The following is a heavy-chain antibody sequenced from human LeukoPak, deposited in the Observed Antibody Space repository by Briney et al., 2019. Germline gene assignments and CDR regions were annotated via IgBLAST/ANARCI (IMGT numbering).Heavy chain of an antibody. Sequence: ASVKVSCKASGYTFTTYDINWVRQATGQGLEWMGWMNPNSGNTGYAQKFQGRVTMTRNTSISTAFMELSGLRSEGTAVYFCARRNRAMVAGLDYWGQGSLVTVSS. J-gene: IGHJ4*02. CDR2: MNPNSGNT. CDR1: GYTFTTYD. CDR3: ARRNRAMVAGLDY. V-gene: IGHV1-8*01. D-gene: IGHD5-18*01.